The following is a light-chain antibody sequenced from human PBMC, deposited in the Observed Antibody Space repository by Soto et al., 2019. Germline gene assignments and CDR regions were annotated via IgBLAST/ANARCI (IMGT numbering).Light chain of an antibody. CDR1: SSDVGAFIY. J-gene: IGLJ1*01. V-gene: IGLV2-14*01. CDR2: DVN. Sequence: QSVLTQPASVSGSPGQSITISGTGTSSDVGAFIYVSWYQQHPGKAPKLMIYDVNNRPSGVSNRFSGSKSGNTASLTISGLQAEDEADYYCSSYTTSSSYVFGAGTKVTVL. CDR3: SSYTTSSSYV.